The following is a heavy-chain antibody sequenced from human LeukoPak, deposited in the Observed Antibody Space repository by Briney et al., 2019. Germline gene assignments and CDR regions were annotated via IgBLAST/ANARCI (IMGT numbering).Heavy chain of an antibody. J-gene: IGHJ3*02. D-gene: IGHD6-6*01. CDR1: GGSISSYY. CDR2: IYYSGST. CDR3: ARQGIAARREVRDAFDI. V-gene: IGHV4-59*01. Sequence: PSETLSLTCTVSGGSISSYYWSWIRQPPGKGLEWIGYIYYSGSTNYNPSLKSRVTISVDTSKNQFSLKLSSVTAADTAVYYCARQGIAARREVRDAFDIWGQGTMVTVSS.